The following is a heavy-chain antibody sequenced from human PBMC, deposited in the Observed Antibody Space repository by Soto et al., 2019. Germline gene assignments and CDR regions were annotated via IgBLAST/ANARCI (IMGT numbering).Heavy chain of an antibody. Sequence: SETLSLTCAVNGGSFREYYWSWLRQPPGKGLEWIGEINQSGTTHYNPSLKRRINISIDTSKNQFSLNLTSVTAADTATYYCARDIITVIGGEIYYYFGMDVWGQGTTVTVAS. CDR2: INQSGTT. J-gene: IGHJ6*02. V-gene: IGHV4-34*01. CDR1: GGSFREYY. CDR3: ARDIITVIGGEIYYYFGMDV. D-gene: IGHD3-10*01.